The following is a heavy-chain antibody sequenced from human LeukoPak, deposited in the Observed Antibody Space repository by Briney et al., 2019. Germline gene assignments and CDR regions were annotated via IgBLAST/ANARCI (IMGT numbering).Heavy chain of an antibody. Sequence: PSQTLSLTCTVSGGSFNSGGYYWSWIRQHPGKGLEWIGYIYHSGSTYYNSSLKSRITISVDTSKNQFSLKLSSVTAADTAVYYCARGNTMIRGGIDPWGQGTLVTVSS. CDR3: ARGNTMIRGGIDP. CDR2: IYHSGST. CDR1: GGSFNSGGYY. V-gene: IGHV4-31*03. D-gene: IGHD3-10*01. J-gene: IGHJ5*02.